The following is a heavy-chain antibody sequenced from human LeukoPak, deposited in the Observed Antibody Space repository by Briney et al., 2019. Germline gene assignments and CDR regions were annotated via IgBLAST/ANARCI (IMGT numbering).Heavy chain of an antibody. CDR3: ASEYNGL. CDR1: GGSISSYY. Sequence: LSLTCTVSGGSISSYYWSWIRQPPGKGLEWVSFISNDGNKRNYGDSVKGRFTISRDDSKNTVYLQVNSLRLEDTAVYYCASEYNGLWGQGTLVTVSS. D-gene: IGHD2-8*01. CDR2: ISNDGNKR. J-gene: IGHJ4*02. V-gene: IGHV3-30*03.